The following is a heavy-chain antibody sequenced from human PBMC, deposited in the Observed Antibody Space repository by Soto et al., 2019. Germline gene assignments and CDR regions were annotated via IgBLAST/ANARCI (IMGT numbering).Heavy chain of an antibody. D-gene: IGHD3-3*02. J-gene: IGHJ4*02. CDR2: ISYDGNNK. CDR3: ARDLALSAYFDY. V-gene: IGHV3-30-3*01. CDR1: GFTFSSYT. Sequence: QVQVVESGGGVVQPGRSLRLSCAASGFTFSSYTMHWVRQAPGKGLEWVAVISYDGNNKYYADSVKGRFTLSRDNSKNTLSLQMSSLTAEDTAVYYCARDLALSAYFDYWGQGTLVTVSS.